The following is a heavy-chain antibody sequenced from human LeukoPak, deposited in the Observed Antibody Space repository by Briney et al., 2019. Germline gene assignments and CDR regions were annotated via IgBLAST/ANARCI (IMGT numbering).Heavy chain of an antibody. CDR2: ISGSGGST. CDR1: GFTFSSYA. D-gene: IGHD6-13*01. V-gene: IGHV3-23*01. Sequence: GGSLRLSCAASGFTFSSYAMSWVRQAPRKGLEWVSAISGSGGSTYYADSVKGRFTISRDNSKNTLYLQMNSLRAEDTAVYYCAKDGRRWGAAAGRVDYWGQGTLVTVSS. CDR3: AKDGRRWGAAAGRVDY. J-gene: IGHJ4*02.